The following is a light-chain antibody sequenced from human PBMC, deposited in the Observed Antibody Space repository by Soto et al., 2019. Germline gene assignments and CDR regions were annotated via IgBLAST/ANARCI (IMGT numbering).Light chain of an antibody. V-gene: IGKV3-15*01. CDR3: QHYNHWLWT. J-gene: IGKJ1*01. Sequence: EIMMTQSPATLSVSPGERATLSCRASQSVKSSLAWYQQKPGQAPRLLIYGASTRATGIPARFSGSGSGTEFTLTISSLQSEDSAVYYCQHYNHWLWTFGQGTKVDI. CDR1: QSVKSS. CDR2: GAS.